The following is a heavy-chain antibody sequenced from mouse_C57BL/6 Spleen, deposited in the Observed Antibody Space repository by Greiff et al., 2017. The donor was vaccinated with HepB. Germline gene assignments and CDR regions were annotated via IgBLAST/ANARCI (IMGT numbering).Heavy chain of an antibody. CDR1: GFTFSSYA. D-gene: IGHD2-2*01. Sequence: DVMLVESGEGLVKPGGSLKLSCAASGFTFSSYAMSWVRQTPEKRLEWVAYISSGGDYLYYADTVKGRFTISRDNARNTLYLQMSSLKSEDTAMYYGTREYGYEDQAWFAYWGQGTLVTVSA. J-gene: IGHJ3*01. CDR2: ISSGGDYL. CDR3: TREYGYEDQAWFAY. V-gene: IGHV5-9-1*02.